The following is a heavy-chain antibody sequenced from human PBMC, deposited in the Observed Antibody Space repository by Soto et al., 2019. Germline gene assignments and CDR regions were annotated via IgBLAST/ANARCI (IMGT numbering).Heavy chain of an antibody. J-gene: IGHJ6*02. CDR3: ARNIVVVPAASPTTYYYYYGMXV. V-gene: IGHV1-46*01. Sequence: ASVKVSCKASGYTFTSYCMHWVRQAPGQGLEWMGIINPSGGSTSYAQKFQGRVTVTRDTSTSTVYMELSSLRSEDTAVYYCARNIVVVPAASPTTYYYYYGMXVWGQGTTVXVSS. D-gene: IGHD2-2*01. CDR2: INPSGGST. CDR1: GYTFTSYC.